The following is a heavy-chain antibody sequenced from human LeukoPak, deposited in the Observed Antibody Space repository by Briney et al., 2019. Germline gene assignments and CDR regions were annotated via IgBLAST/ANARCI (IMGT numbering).Heavy chain of an antibody. D-gene: IGHD1-26*01. CDR1: GFTFNIYT. CDR3: AKEAPNSGSYDY. J-gene: IGHJ4*02. CDR2: ISGSGGST. V-gene: IGHV3-23*01. Sequence: GRSLRLSCAASGFTFNIYTMSWVRQAPGKGLEWVSAISGSGGSTYYADSVKGRFTISRDNSKNTLYLQMNSLRAEDTAVYYCAKEAPNSGSYDYWGQGTLVTVSS.